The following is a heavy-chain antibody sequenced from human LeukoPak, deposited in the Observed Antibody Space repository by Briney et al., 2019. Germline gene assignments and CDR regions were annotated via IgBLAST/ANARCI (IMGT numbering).Heavy chain of an antibody. J-gene: IGHJ4*02. CDR2: IAYDVTRA. V-gene: IGHV3-33*01. D-gene: IGHD1-14*01. CDR1: GFTFGGYG. CDR3: TRYNNDHFDY. Sequence: GRSLRLSCAGAGFTFGGYGMHWFRQTPGKGLEWVAVIAYDVTRAFYADSVKGRFTISRNNSKNPMSVQMDDVRAEDTAVYYCTRYNNDHFDYWGQGTLVTVSS.